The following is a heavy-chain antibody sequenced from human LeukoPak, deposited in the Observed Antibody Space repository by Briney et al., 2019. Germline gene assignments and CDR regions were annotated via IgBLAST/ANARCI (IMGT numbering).Heavy chain of an antibody. V-gene: IGHV4-59*11. CDR3: ARDTYDYYFDP. J-gene: IGHJ5*02. CDR1: GDSINSHH. Sequence: PSETLSPTYTVSGDSINSHHWNWIRQPPGKGLEWIGYMYYSGSTKYNPSLKSRVAISIDTSKNQFSLKLSSVTAADTAVYYCARDTYDYYFDPWGQGTLVTVSS. CDR2: MYYSGST. D-gene: IGHD5-12*01.